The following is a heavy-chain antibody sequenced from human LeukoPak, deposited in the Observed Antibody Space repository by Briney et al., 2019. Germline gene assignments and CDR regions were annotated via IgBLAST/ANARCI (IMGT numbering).Heavy chain of an antibody. D-gene: IGHD1-26*01. Sequence: SETLSLTCAVSGYSISSGYYWGWIRQPPGKGLEWIGSIYHSGSTYYNPSLKSRVTISVDTSKNQFSLKLSSVTAADTAVYYCARDHSRNYGWFDPWGQGTLVTVSS. CDR2: IYHSGST. J-gene: IGHJ5*02. CDR1: GYSISSGYY. V-gene: IGHV4-38-2*02. CDR3: ARDHSRNYGWFDP.